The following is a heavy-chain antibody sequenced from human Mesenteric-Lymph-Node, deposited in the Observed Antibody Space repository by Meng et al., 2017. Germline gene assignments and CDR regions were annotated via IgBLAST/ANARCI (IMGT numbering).Heavy chain of an antibody. Sequence: SETLSLTCTVSGGSISSSSYYWGWIRQPPGKGLEWIGSIYYSGSTYYNPSLKSRVTISVDTSKNQFSLKLSSETAADTAVYYCARGREQWLVFDYWGQGTLVTVSS. J-gene: IGHJ4*02. CDR3: ARGREQWLVFDY. V-gene: IGHV4-39*07. D-gene: IGHD6-19*01. CDR1: GGSISSSSYY. CDR2: IYYSGST.